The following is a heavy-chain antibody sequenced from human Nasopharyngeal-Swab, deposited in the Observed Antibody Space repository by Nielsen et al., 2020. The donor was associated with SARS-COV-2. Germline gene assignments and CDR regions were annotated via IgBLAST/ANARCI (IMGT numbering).Heavy chain of an antibody. CDR3: ARDHPGWFYGMDV. CDR2: IYYSGST. J-gene: IGHJ6*02. Sequence: SETLSLTCTVSGGSISSYYWNWIRQPPGKGLEWIGYIYYSGSTNYNPSLKSRVTISVDTSKNQFSLKLSSVTAADTAVYYCARDHPGWFYGMDVWGQGTTVTVSS. D-gene: IGHD6-19*01. CDR1: GGSISSYY. V-gene: IGHV4-59*13.